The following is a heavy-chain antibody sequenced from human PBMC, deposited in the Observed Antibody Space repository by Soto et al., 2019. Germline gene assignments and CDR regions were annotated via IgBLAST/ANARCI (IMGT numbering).Heavy chain of an antibody. Sequence: EVQLLESGGGLVQPGGSLRLSCAASGFTFSSYAMRWVRQAPVKGLEWVSAIRGSGDSTYYADSVKGRFTISRDNSKNTLYVQMNSLRAEDTAVYYCARRGSGSYYDYWGQGTLVTVSS. CDR1: GFTFSSYA. CDR2: IRGSGDST. D-gene: IGHD1-26*01. J-gene: IGHJ4*02. CDR3: ARRGSGSYYDY. V-gene: IGHV3-23*01.